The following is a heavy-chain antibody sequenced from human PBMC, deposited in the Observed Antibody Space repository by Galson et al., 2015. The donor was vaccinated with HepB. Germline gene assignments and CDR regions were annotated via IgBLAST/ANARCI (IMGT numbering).Heavy chain of an antibody. CDR2: INTGDGDT. Sequence: SVKVSCKASGYTFTEYPMHWVRRAPGQNFEWMGWINTGDGDTTYSQKFQGRVTITRDTSATTTYMELSSLKSEDTAVYYCARMGYCGGECLLLWGQGTMITVSS. D-gene: IGHD2-21*01. V-gene: IGHV1-3*04. J-gene: IGHJ3*01. CDR1: GYTFTEYP. CDR3: ARMGYCGGECLLL.